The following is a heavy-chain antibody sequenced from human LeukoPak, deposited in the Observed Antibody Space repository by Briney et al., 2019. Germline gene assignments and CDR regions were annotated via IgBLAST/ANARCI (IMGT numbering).Heavy chain of an antibody. CDR1: GYTFTNYY. CDR2: INPSGGST. V-gene: IGHV1-46*01. Sequence: ASVKVSCKASGYTFTNYYMHWVRQAPGQGLEWMGMINPSGGSTTYAQKFQGRVTMTRDTSTSTVYMGLSSLRSEDTAVYYRARVPYCSNGICYTHYYCDYWGQGTLVTVSS. D-gene: IGHD2-8*01. CDR3: ARVPYCSNGICYTHYYCDY. J-gene: IGHJ4*02.